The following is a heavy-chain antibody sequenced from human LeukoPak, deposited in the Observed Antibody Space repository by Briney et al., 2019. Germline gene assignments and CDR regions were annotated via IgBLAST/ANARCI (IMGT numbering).Heavy chain of an antibody. CDR3: ASRSGSSSWSAFDI. Sequence: PGGSLRLSCAASGFTVSSNYMSWVRQAPGKGLEWVSVIYSGGSTYYADSVKGRFAISRDNSKNTLYLQMNSLRAEDTAVYYCASRSGSSSWSAFDIWGQGTMVTVSS. CDR1: GFTVSSNY. V-gene: IGHV3-53*01. D-gene: IGHD6-13*01. CDR2: IYSGGST. J-gene: IGHJ3*02.